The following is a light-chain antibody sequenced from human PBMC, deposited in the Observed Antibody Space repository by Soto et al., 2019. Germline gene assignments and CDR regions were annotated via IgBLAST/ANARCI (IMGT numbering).Light chain of an antibody. CDR3: QQYGSSGYT. CDR2: GAS. J-gene: IGKJ2*01. CDR1: QSFSSSY. Sequence: EIVLTQSPGTLSLSPGERATLSCRASQSFSSSYVAWYQQKPRHAPRLLIYGASSRATGSPDRFSGSGSGTAFTLPISRLEPEDGAVYYCQQYGSSGYTFGEGTKLEIK. V-gene: IGKV3-20*01.